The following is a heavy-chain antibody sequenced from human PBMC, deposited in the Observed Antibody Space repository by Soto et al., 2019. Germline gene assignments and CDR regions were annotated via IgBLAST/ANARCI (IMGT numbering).Heavy chain of an antibody. CDR2: ISYDGSNK. CDR1: GFTFSSYG. CDR3: AKDYGIAAAGYFDY. D-gene: IGHD6-13*01. Sequence: QVQLVESGGGVVQPGRSLRLSCAASGFTFSSYGMHWVRQAPGKGLEWVAVISYDGSNKYYADSVKGRFTISRDNSKNTLYLQMNRLRAEDTAVYYCAKDYGIAAAGYFDYWGQGTLVTVSS. J-gene: IGHJ4*02. V-gene: IGHV3-30*18.